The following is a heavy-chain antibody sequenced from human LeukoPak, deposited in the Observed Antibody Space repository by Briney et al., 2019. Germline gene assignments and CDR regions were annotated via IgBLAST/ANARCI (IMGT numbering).Heavy chain of an antibody. V-gene: IGHV4-34*01. J-gene: IGHJ4*02. CDR1: GGSFSGYY. D-gene: IGHD5-24*01. CDR2: INHSGST. CDR3: ARGEMATTFV. Sequence: SETLSLTCRVYGGSFSGYYWSWIRQSPGRRLEWLGEINHSGSTNYHPSLRSRLTISVDKSNNKFSLNMTSVTAADAAVYFCARGEMATTFVWGQGALVTVSA.